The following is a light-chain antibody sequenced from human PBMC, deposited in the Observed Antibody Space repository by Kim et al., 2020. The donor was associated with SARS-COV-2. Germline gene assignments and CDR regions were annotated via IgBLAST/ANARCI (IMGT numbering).Light chain of an antibody. Sequence: PGQSITISCTGTRGVVGGYNYVFWYQKHPGRAPTLLGVSQRPPGVSDRFSGSKSGNTASLTISGLQVDDEADYYCCSYTRDSTYVFGTGTKVTVL. J-gene: IGLJ1*01. CDR3: CSYTRDSTYV. CDR2: S. CDR1: RGVVGGYNY. V-gene: IGLV2-14*03.